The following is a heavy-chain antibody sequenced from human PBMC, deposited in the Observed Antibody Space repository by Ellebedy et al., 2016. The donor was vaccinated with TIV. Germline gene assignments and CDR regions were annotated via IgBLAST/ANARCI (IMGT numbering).Heavy chain of an antibody. D-gene: IGHD5-24*01. CDR1: GFTFSDYY. CDR2: ISSSSSYI. J-gene: IGHJ4*02. Sequence: GGSLRLSCAASGFTFSDYYMSWIRQAPGKGLEWVSSISSSSSYIYYADSVKGRFTISRDNAKNSLSLQMNSLRAEDTAVYYCAKTLFSVRWLPDYWGQGTLVTVSS. CDR3: AKTLFSVRWLPDY. V-gene: IGHV3-11*03.